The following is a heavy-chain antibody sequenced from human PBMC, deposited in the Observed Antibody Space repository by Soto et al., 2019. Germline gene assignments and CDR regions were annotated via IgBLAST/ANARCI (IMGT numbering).Heavy chain of an antibody. J-gene: IGHJ4*01. V-gene: IGHV5-51*01. CDR1: GNRFSRSW. D-gene: IGHD3-16*01. CDR3: TKGAPSPFDS. Sequence: VESLRSSCQVTGNRFSRSWIVWVRQKPGKGLEWLGNVYRSDSDVRYSPAFEGQVTISADNSINTAYLQLLNLKASDTSIYYCTKGAPSPFDSWGHGTRVTVSS. CDR2: VYRSDSDV.